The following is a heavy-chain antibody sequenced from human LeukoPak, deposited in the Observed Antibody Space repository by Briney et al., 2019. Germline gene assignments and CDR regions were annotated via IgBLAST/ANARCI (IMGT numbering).Heavy chain of an antibody. CDR2: IKQDGTEK. J-gene: IGHJ6*03. V-gene: IGHV3-7*01. Sequence: PGGSLRLSCAASGFTFSSYSMNWVRQAPGKGLEWVANIKQDGTEKYNVDSVKGRFTISRDSAENSLFLQMNSLKVEDTAVYYCARDLGGFDRSYFYHYMDVWGKGTTVIVSS. CDR1: GFTFSSYS. CDR3: ARDLGGFDRSYFYHYMDV. D-gene: IGHD3-9*01.